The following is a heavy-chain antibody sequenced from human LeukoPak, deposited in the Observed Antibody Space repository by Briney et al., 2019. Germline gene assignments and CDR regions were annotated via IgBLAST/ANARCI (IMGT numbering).Heavy chain of an antibody. CDR1: GGSFSGYY. V-gene: IGHV4-34*01. D-gene: IGHD2-2*02. CDR2: INHSGST. J-gene: IGHJ6*02. CDR3: ARASDSVPATIIAMDV. Sequence: SETLSLTCAVYGGSFSGYYWSWIRQPPGKGLEWIGEINHSGSTNYNPSLKSRVTISVDTSKKQFSLKLSSVTAADTAVYYCARASDSVPATIIAMDVWGQGTTVTVS.